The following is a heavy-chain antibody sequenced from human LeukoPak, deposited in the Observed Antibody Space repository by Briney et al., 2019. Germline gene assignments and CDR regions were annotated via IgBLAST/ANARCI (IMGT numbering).Heavy chain of an antibody. CDR2: IGRSDTYI. V-gene: IGHV3-21*01. CDR1: GFTLSNDW. J-gene: IGHJ4*02. D-gene: IGHD5-18*01. CDR3: ARRASTERGHSYGLDY. Sequence: GGSLRLSCAGSGFTLSNDWMHWVRQAPGKGLEWVSSIGRSDTYIYYADSVTGRFTISRDNAKNSLYLQMSSLRAEDTAVYFCARRASTERGHSYGLDYWGQGALVTVSS.